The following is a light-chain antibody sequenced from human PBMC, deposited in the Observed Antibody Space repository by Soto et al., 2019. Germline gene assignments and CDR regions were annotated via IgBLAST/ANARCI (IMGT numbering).Light chain of an antibody. CDR1: SSNIGSNT. CDR2: SNN. Sequence: QSVLTQPPSASGTPGQRVTISCSGSSSNIGSNTVNWYQQLPGTAPKLLIYSNNQRPSGVPDRFSASKSGTSASLAISGLQSEDEADYYCAAWDDSRRGVFGGGTKLTVL. J-gene: IGLJ3*02. CDR3: AAWDDSRRGV. V-gene: IGLV1-44*01.